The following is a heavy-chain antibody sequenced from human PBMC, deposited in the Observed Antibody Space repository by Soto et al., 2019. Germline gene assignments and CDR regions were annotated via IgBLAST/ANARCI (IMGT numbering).Heavy chain of an antibody. CDR2: IYYSGSS. J-gene: IGHJ4*02. CDR1: GGSISGDYY. Sequence: PSETLSLTCSFSGGSISGDYYWSWIRQSPEKGLEWIGYIYYSGSSYSNPALHRRLSMSLDTSKNQLALQLSPVPAADTAVYYCARNTHYDSSGYYDYYFDYWGQGTLVTVSS. D-gene: IGHD3-22*01. CDR3: ARNTHYDSSGYYDYYFDY. V-gene: IGHV4-30-4*08.